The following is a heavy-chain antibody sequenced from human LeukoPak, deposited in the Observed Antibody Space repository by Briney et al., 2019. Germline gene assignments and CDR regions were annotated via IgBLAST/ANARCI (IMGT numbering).Heavy chain of an antibody. CDR3: ASLLLCYGCSTSSDSFDI. CDR1: GFTFSTYW. Sequence: GGSLRLSCAASGFTFSTYWMHWVRHAPGKGLVWVSRINGDGSSTTYADSVKGRFTITRDNAKNTLFLQMNSLRAEDTAVYYCASLLLCYGCSTSSDSFDIWGQGTMVTVSS. V-gene: IGHV3-74*01. J-gene: IGHJ3*02. D-gene: IGHD6-6*01. CDR2: INGDGSST.